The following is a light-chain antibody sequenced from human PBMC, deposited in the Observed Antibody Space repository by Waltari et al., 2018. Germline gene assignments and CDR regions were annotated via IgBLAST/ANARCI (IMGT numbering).Light chain of an antibody. CDR2: GAS. V-gene: IGKV3-15*01. CDR3: QQSAT. J-gene: IGKJ4*01. CDR1: QSVSSN. Sequence: EIVMTQSPATLSVSPGERATLSCRASQSVSSNLAWYKQKPGQAPRLLIYGASTRATGIPARFSGSGSGTEFTLTISSMQSEDFAVYYCQQSATFGGGTKVEIK.